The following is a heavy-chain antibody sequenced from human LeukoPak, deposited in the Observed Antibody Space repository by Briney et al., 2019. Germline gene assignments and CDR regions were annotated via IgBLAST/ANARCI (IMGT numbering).Heavy chain of an antibody. Sequence: PGGSLRLSCTASAITLSDSWMSWVRQAPGKGLEWVANIKQDGSETNYVDSVKGRFTISRDNAKNSLFLQMSSPRGEDTAIYYCAKEAVEYFDYWGQGNLVTVSS. CDR3: AKEAVEYFDY. CDR1: AITLSDSW. J-gene: IGHJ4*02. V-gene: IGHV3-7*01. CDR2: IKQDGSET.